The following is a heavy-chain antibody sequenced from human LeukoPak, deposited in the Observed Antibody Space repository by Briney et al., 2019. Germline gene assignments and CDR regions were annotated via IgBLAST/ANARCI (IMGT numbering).Heavy chain of an antibody. D-gene: IGHD1-26*01. CDR1: GGSFSGHY. Sequence: SETLSLTCAVSGGSFSGHYWGWIRQPPGKGLEWIGSIYYSGNTYYNPSLKSRVTISVDTSKNQFSLKLTSVTAADTAVYYCARRVVGTTTVPTWYFDYWGQGTLVTVSS. CDR2: IYYSGNT. CDR3: ARRVVGTTTVPTWYFDY. J-gene: IGHJ4*02. V-gene: IGHV4-39*01.